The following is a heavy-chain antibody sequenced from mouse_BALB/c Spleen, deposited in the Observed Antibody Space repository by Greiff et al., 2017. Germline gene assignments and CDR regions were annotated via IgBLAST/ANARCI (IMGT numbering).Heavy chain of an antibody. CDR2: INPSSGYT. Sequence: QVQLQQSAAELARPGASVKMSCKASGYTFTSYTMHWVKQRPGQGLEWIGYINPSSGYTEYNQKFKDKTTLTADKSSSTAYMQLSSLTSEDSAVYYCARPSYRYDYAMDYWGQGTSVTVSS. V-gene: IGHV1-4*02. J-gene: IGHJ4*01. CDR1: GYTFTSYT. D-gene: IGHD2-14*01. CDR3: ARPSYRYDYAMDY.